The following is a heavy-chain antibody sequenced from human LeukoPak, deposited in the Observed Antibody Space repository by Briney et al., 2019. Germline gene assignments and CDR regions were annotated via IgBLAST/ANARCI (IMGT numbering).Heavy chain of an antibody. V-gene: IGHV4-34*01. CDR2: INHSGST. D-gene: IGHD6-6*01. J-gene: IGHJ5*02. Sequence: SETLSLTCAVYDGSFSGYYWNWIRQPPGKGLEWIGEINHSGSTNYNPSLKSRVTISVDTSKNQFSLKLNSVTAADTAVYYCATTARPKSGWFDPWGQGTLVTVSS. CDR1: DGSFSGYY. CDR3: ATTARPKSGWFDP.